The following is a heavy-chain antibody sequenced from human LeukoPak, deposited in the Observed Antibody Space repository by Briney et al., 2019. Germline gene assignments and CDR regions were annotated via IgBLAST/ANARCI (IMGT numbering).Heavy chain of an antibody. CDR3: AKGRRCSSTSCFDAFDI. CDR1: GFTFSSYA. CDR2: ISGSGGSI. V-gene: IGHV3-23*01. J-gene: IGHJ3*02. Sequence: GGSLRLSCAASGFTFSSYAMSWVRQTPGKGLAWVSAISGSGGSIYYADSVKGRFTISRDNSKNTLYLQMNSLRAEDTAVYYCAKGRRCSSTSCFDAFDIWGQGTMVTVSS. D-gene: IGHD2-2*01.